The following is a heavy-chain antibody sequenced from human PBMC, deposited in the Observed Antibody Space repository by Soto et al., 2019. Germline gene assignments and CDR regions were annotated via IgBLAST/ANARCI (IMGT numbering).Heavy chain of an antibody. V-gene: IGHV3-9*01. CDR3: AKDMYYYDSSGRDAFDI. J-gene: IGHJ3*02. CDR2: ISWNSGSI. D-gene: IGHD3-22*01. CDR1: GFTFDDYA. Sequence: EVQLVESGGGLVQPGRSLRLSCAASGFTFDDYAMHWVRQAPGKGLEWVSGISWNSGSIGYADSVKGRFTISRDNAKNSLYLQMNSLRAEDTALYYCAKDMYYYDSSGRDAFDIWGQGTMVTVSS.